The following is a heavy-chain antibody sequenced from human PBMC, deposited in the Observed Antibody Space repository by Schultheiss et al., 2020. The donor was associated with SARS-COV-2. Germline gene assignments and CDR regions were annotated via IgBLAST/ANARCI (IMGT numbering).Heavy chain of an antibody. V-gene: IGHV4-59*01. CDR2: VYYSGST. Sequence: SQTLSLTCTVSGGSISSYYCSWIRQPPGKGLEWIGYVYYSGSTYYNPSLKSRVTISVDTSKNQFSLKLSSVTAADTAVYYCARDSAEYYYGSGTAVGMDVWGQGTTVTVSS. CDR3: ARDSAEYYYGSGTAVGMDV. CDR1: GGSISSYY. D-gene: IGHD3-10*01. J-gene: IGHJ6*02.